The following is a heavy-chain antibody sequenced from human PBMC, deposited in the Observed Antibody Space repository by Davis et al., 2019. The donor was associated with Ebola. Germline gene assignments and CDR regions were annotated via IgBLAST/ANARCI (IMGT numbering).Heavy chain of an antibody. D-gene: IGHD3-22*01. Sequence: SVKVSCKASGGTFSSYAISWVRQAPGQGLEWMGGIIPIFGTANYAQKFQGRVTIIADESTSTAYMEVSSLRSEDTAVYYCARSVTMIVVVTHFNYWGQGTLVTVSS. CDR1: GGTFSSYA. V-gene: IGHV1-69*13. J-gene: IGHJ4*02. CDR3: ARSVTMIVVVTHFNY. CDR2: IIPIFGTA.